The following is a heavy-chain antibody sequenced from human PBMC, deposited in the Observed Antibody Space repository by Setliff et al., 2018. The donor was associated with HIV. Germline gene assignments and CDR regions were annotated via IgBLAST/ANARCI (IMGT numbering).Heavy chain of an antibody. D-gene: IGHD3-22*01. CDR3: GGGLYYDTSGQGGMGF. Sequence: QPGGSLRLSCEASGFTFSSSAMSWVRQAPGKGLEWVATISRTGGSSSYSDSVKGRFSISRDNSRSTLHLQANNLRADDTALYFCGGGLYYDTSGQGGMGFWGQGTLVAVSS. CDR2: ISRTGGSS. V-gene: IGHV3-23*01. CDR1: GFTFSSSA. J-gene: IGHJ1*01.